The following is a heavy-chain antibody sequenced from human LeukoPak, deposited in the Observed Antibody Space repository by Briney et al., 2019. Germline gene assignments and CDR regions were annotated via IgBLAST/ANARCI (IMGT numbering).Heavy chain of an antibody. CDR3: ARDRSPYYFDY. D-gene: IGHD1-26*01. CDR2: IYYSGST. Sequence: PSETLSLTCTVSGSSISSYYWSWIRQPPGKGLEWIGYIYYSGSTNYNPSLKSRVTISVDTSKNQFSLKLSSVTAADTAVYYCARDRSPYYFDYWGQGTLVTVSS. J-gene: IGHJ4*02. CDR1: GSSISSYY. V-gene: IGHV4-59*01.